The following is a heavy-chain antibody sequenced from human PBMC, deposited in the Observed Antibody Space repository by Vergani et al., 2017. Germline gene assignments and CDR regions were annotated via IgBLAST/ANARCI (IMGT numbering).Heavy chain of an antibody. J-gene: IGHJ4*02. CDR3: AGDPVYSSSWYYFAY. D-gene: IGHD6-13*01. Sequence: QVQLVESGGGVVQPGRSLTLSCAASGFTFSSYGMHWVRQAPGKGLEWVAVIWYDGSNKYYADSVKGRFTISRDNSKNTLYLQMNSLRAEDTAVYYCAGDPVYSSSWYYFAYWGQGTLVTVSS. V-gene: IGHV3-33*01. CDR1: GFTFSSYG. CDR2: IWYDGSNK.